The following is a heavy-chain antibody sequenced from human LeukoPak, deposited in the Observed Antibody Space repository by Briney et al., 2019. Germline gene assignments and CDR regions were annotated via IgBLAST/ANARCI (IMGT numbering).Heavy chain of an antibody. CDR2: ISGSGGST. J-gene: IGHJ4*02. V-gene: IGHV3-23*01. CDR1: GFTFSSYA. D-gene: IGHD3-3*01. Sequence: PGGSLRLSCAASGFTFSSYAMSWVRQAPGKGLEWVSAISGSGGSTYYADSVKGRFTISRDNSKNTLYLQMNSLRAEDTAVYYCAKETSATYYDFWSGYYAPSYYFDYWGQGTLVTVSS. CDR3: AKETSATYYDFWSGYYAPSYYFDY.